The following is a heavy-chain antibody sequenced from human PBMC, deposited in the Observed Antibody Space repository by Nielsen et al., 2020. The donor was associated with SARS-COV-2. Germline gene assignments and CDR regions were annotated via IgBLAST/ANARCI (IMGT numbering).Heavy chain of an antibody. Sequence: SETLSLTCPVSGGSFSSNSYYWSWIRQPPGKGLEWIGYTFNSGNTYYNPSLRSRVTMSLATSKNQFSLILTSVTAADTAVYYCAREEYGFGLDVWGQGTTVRVSS. CDR1: GGSFSSNSYY. D-gene: IGHD2-2*01. CDR3: AREEYGFGLDV. CDR2: TFNSGNT. V-gene: IGHV4-30-4*01. J-gene: IGHJ6*02.